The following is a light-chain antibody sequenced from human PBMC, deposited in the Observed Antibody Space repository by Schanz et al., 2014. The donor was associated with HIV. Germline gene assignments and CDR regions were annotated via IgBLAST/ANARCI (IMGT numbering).Light chain of an antibody. Sequence: DIQLTQSPSTLSASVGDRVTITCRASQSVSWLAWYQQKPGKAPKLLIYETSTLDSGVPPRFSGSGSGTEFTLTISSLQPEDFATYYCQQPASYPLTFGGGTKVEIK. CDR2: ETS. CDR1: QSVSW. J-gene: IGKJ4*01. V-gene: IGKV1-5*03. CDR3: QQPASYPLT.